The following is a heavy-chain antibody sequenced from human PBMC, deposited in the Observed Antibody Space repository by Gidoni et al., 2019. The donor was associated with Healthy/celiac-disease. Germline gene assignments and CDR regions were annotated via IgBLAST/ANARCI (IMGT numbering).Heavy chain of an antibody. J-gene: IGHJ6*02. CDR2: IYTSGST. CDR3: ARDSVAAAGEYYGMDV. CDR1: GGSISSGSYY. D-gene: IGHD6-13*01. Sequence: QVQLQESGPGLVKPSQTLSLTCPVSGGSISSGSYYWSWIRQPAGKGLEWIGRIYTSGSTNYNPSLKGRVTMSVDTSKNQFSLKLSSVTAADTAVYYCARDSVAAAGEYYGMDVWGQGTTVTVSS. V-gene: IGHV4-61*02.